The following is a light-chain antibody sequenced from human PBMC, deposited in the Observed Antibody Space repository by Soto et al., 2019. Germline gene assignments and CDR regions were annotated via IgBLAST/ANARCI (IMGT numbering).Light chain of an antibody. Sequence: DMQMTQSPSSLSASFVDRVTITCLSSQGIRSDLGWCRQKPGKAPKRRIYTASSLQSGVPSRFSGSGSGTEFSLTISSLQPEDSATYYCLQHNTYPYPFGQGTKVDIK. CDR2: TAS. CDR3: LQHNTYPYP. CDR1: QGIRSD. V-gene: IGKV1-17*01. J-gene: IGKJ2*01.